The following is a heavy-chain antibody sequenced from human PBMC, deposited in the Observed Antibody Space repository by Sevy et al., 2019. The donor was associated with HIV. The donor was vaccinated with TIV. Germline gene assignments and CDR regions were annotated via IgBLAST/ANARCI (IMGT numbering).Heavy chain of an antibody. CDR1: GYTLTQLS. J-gene: IGHJ4*02. V-gene: IGHV1-24*01. CDR2: FDPEDGET. Sequence: ALVKVSCKVSGYTLTQLSMHWVRQAPGKGLEWMGSFDPEDGETLYAQKFQGRVTMTEDTSTDTAYMELRSLRSEDTAVYYCATTKDYYDSSGSPFDYWGQGTLVTVSS. CDR3: ATTKDYYDSSGSPFDY. D-gene: IGHD3-22*01.